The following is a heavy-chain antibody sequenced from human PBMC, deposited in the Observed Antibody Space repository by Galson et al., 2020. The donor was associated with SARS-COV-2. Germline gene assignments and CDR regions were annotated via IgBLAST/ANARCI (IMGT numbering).Heavy chain of an antibody. CDR1: GFTFSSYS. CDR2: ISSSSSYI. V-gene: IGHV3-21*01. Sequence: ESLKISCAAPGFTFSSYSMNWVRPAPGKGPEWVSSISSSSSYIYYADSVKGRFTISRDNAKNSLYLQMNSLRAEDTAVYYCARLPAAGDLAYYDYGMDGWGQGTTGTVAS. D-gene: IGHD6-13*01. J-gene: IGHJ6*02. CDR3: ARLPAAGDLAYYDYGMDG.